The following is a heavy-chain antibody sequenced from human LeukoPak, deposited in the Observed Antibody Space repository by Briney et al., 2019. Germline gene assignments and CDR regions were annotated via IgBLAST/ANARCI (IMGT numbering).Heavy chain of an antibody. V-gene: IGHV3-74*01. CDR2: INSDGSST. Sequence: GGSLRLSCAASGFTFSSYWMHWVRQAPGKGLVWVSYINSDGSSTSYADSVKGRFTISRDNAKNTLYLQMNSLRAEDTAVYYCARGATDAFDIWGQGTMVTVSS. J-gene: IGHJ3*02. D-gene: IGHD2-15*01. CDR3: ARGATDAFDI. CDR1: GFTFSSYW.